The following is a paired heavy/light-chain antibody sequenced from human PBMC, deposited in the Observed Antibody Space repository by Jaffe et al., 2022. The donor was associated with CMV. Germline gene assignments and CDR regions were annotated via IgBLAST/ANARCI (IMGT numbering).Light chain of an antibody. CDR2: DAS. Sequence: EIVLTQSPATLSLSPGERATLSCRASQSVSSYLAWYQQKPGQAPRLLIHDASNRATGIPARFSGSGSGTDFTLTISSLEPEDFAVYYCQQRNNWPPLFTFGPGTKVDIK. J-gene: IGKJ3*01. V-gene: IGKV3-11*01. CDR1: QSVSSY. CDR3: QQRNNWPPLFT.
Heavy chain of an antibody. Sequence: QITLKESGPTLVKPTQTLTLTCTFSGFSLSTSGVGVGWIRQPPGKALEWIALIYWDDDKRYNPSLNSRLTISKDTSNKQAVLTMTNVDPADTGTYYCAAVVTTDWFHPWGQGTLVTVSS. CDR1: GFSLSTSGVG. J-gene: IGHJ5*02. V-gene: IGHV2-5*02. CDR3: AAVVTTDWFHP. CDR2: IYWDDDK. D-gene: IGHD3-22*01.